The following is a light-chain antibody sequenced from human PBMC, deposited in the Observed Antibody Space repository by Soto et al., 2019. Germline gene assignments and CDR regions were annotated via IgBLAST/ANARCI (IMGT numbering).Light chain of an antibody. J-gene: IGKJ4*01. CDR2: GAS. Sequence: EIVMTQSPATLSVSPGERATLSCRASQSVSSNLAWYQQRPGQAPRLLIYGASTRATGIPASFSGSGSGTAFTLTISSLQSEDFAAYYCQQYDNWPLTFGGGTKGEI. CDR1: QSVSSN. CDR3: QQYDNWPLT. V-gene: IGKV3-15*01.